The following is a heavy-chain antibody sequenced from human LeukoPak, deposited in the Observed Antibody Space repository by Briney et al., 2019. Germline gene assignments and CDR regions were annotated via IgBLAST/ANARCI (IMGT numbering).Heavy chain of an antibody. CDR1: GGSFSGYY. CDR3: ARRAYDSSGPGWFDP. CDR2: INHSGST. J-gene: IGHJ5*02. V-gene: IGHV4-34*01. D-gene: IGHD3-22*01. Sequence: PSETLSLTCAVYGGSFSGYYWSWIRQPPGKGLEWIGEINHSGSTNYNPSLKSRVTISVGTSKNQFSLKLSSVTAADTAVYYCARRAYDSSGPGWFDPWGQGTLVTVSS.